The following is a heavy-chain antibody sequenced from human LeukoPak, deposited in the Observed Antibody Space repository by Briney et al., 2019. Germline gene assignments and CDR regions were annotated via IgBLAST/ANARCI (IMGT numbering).Heavy chain of an antibody. Sequence: SVTVSCTASGGTFSSYAISWVRQAPGQGLEWMGGIIPIFGTANYAQKFQGRVTIIADESTSTAYMELSSLRSEDTAVYYCAREVEMATMYWGQGTLVTVSS. CDR2: IIPIFGTA. V-gene: IGHV1-69*13. CDR3: AREVEMATMY. J-gene: IGHJ4*02. D-gene: IGHD5-24*01. CDR1: GGTFSSYA.